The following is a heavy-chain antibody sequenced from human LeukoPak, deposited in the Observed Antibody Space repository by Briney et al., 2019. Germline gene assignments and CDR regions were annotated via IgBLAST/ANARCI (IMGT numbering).Heavy chain of an antibody. CDR3: ARGGLVRRCSSTSCYPTGY. Sequence: ASVKVSCKASGYTFTGYYMHWVRQAPGQGLEWMGWINPNSGGTNYAQKFQGRVTMTRDTSISTAYMELSRLRSDDTAVYYCARGGLVRRCSSTSCYPTGYWGQGTLVTVSS. CDR2: INPNSGGT. J-gene: IGHJ4*02. CDR1: GYTFTGYY. V-gene: IGHV1-2*02. D-gene: IGHD2-2*01.